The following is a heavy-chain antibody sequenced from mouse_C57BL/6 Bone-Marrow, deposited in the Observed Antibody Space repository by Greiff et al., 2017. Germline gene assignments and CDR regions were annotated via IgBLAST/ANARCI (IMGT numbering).Heavy chain of an antibody. CDR2: IRNKANGYTT. Sequence: EVQRVEPGGGLVQPGGSLSLSCAASGFTFTDYYMSWVRQPPGKALEWVGFIRNKANGYTTEYSASVKGRFTISRDNSQSILYLQMNALRAEDSATYYCARYYGDVWGTGTTVTVSS. CDR1: GFTFTDYY. CDR3: ARYYGDV. D-gene: IGHD1-1*01. J-gene: IGHJ1*03. V-gene: IGHV7-3*01.